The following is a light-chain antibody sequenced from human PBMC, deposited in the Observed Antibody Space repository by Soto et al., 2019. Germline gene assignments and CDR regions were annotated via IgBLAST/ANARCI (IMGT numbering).Light chain of an antibody. J-gene: IGKJ5*01. CDR1: QSVSSY. V-gene: IGKV3-11*01. CDR2: DAS. CDR3: QQRSNWPIT. Sequence: IVLTQSPDTLSLSPSQRYTLSGRASQSVSSYLAWYQQKPGQAPRLLIYDASNRATGIPARFSGSGSGTDFTLTISSLEPEDFAVYYCQQRSNWPITFGQGTRLEIK.